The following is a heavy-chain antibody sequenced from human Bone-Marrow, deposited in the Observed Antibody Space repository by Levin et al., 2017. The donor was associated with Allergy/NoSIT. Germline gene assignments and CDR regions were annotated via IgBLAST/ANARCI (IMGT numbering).Heavy chain of an antibody. CDR2: ISYDGSTK. Sequence: PGGSLRLSCAASGFTFSNHGMHWVRQAPGKGLEWVAVISYDGSTKYYADSVKGRFTISRDKSKKMLYLQMNSLRAEDTAVYFCAQDDLMGLGDFYYGMVVWGQGTTVTVSS. V-gene: IGHV3-30*18. CDR3: AQDDLMGLGDFYYGMVV. D-gene: IGHD3/OR15-3a*01. CDR1: GFTFSNHG. J-gene: IGHJ6*02.